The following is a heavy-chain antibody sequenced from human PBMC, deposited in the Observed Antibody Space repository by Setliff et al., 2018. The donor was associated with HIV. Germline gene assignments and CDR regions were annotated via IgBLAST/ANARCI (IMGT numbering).Heavy chain of an antibody. V-gene: IGHV1-8*02. J-gene: IGHJ4*02. Sequence: ASVKVSCKASGGSLNNYAISWVRQAPGQGLEWMGWMNPNSGNTGYAPKLQGRVTMTRNTSISTAYMELSRLRSDDTAVYYCARMDDYSNAANYWGQGTLVTVSS. CDR1: GGSLNNYA. D-gene: IGHD4-4*01. CDR3: ARMDDYSNAANY. CDR2: MNPNSGNT.